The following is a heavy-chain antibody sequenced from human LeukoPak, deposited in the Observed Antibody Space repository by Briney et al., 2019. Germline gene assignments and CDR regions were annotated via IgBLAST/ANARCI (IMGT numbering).Heavy chain of an antibody. CDR2: IYYSGST. J-gene: IGHJ5*02. CDR1: GGSISSSSYY. D-gene: IGHD3-10*01. Sequence: SETLSLTCTVSGGSISSSSYYWGWIRQPPGKGLEWIGSIYYSGSTYYSPSLKSRVTISVDTSKNQFSLKLSSVTAADTAVYFCARDRTSGSYYHTLCDPWGQGALVTVSS. V-gene: IGHV4-39*02. CDR3: ARDRTSGSYYHTLCDP.